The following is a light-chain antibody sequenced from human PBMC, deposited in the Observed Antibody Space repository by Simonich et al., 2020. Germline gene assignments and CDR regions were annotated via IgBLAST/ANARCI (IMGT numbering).Light chain of an antibody. CDR3: AAWDDSLNGVV. V-gene: IGLV1-44*01. CDR1: SSNIGSNT. Sequence: QSVLTQPPSASGTPGQRVTISCSGSSSNIGSNTVNWYQQLPGTAPKLLIYRNNQRPSGVPDQFSGSKSGTSASLAISGLQSEDEADYYCAAWDDSLNGVVFGGGTKLTVL. J-gene: IGLJ2*01. CDR2: RNN.